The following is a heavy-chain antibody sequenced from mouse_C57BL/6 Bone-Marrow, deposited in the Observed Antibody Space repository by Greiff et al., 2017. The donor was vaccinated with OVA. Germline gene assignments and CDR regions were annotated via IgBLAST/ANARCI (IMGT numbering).Heavy chain of an antibody. D-gene: IGHD2-3*01. Sequence: EVQVVESGGGLVQPGGSLKLSCAASGFTFSDYYMYWVRQTPEKRLEWVAYISNGGGSTYYPDTVKGRFTISRDNAKNTLYLQMSRLKSEDTAMYYGARLTDDGYYVDYWGQGTTLTVSS. J-gene: IGHJ2*01. V-gene: IGHV5-12*01. CDR2: ISNGGGST. CDR1: GFTFSDYY. CDR3: ARLTDDGYYVDY.